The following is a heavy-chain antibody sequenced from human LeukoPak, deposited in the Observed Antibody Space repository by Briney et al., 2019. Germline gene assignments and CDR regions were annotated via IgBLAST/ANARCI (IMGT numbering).Heavy chain of an antibody. J-gene: IGHJ4*02. V-gene: IGHV3-64*01. CDR3: ARVRGSYYPYYFDY. D-gene: IGHD1-26*01. CDR1: GFTFSSYA. CDR2: ISSNGGST. Sequence: QAGGSLRLSCAASGFTFSSYAMHWVRQAPGEGLEYVSAISSNGGSTYYANSVKGRFTISRDNSKNTLYLQMGSLRAEDMAVYYCARVRGSYYPYYFDYWGQGTLVTVSS.